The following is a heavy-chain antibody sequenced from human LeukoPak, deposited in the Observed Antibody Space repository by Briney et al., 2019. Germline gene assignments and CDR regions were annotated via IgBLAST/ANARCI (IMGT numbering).Heavy chain of an antibody. Sequence: SETLSLTCAVSGGSISNSSYYWGWIRQPPGKGLEWIGSIYYSGSTYYNPSLKSRVTISVDKPKNQFSLKLSSVTAADTAVYYCARGGTMVRGVIYWGQGTLVTVSS. D-gene: IGHD3-10*01. J-gene: IGHJ4*02. CDR3: ARGGTMVRGVIY. CDR2: IYYSGST. CDR1: GGSISNSSYY. V-gene: IGHV4-39*07.